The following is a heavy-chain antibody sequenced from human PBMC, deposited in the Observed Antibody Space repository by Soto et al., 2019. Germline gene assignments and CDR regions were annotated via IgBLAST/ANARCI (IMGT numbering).Heavy chain of an antibody. D-gene: IGHD2-8*01. Sequence: GGSLRLSCPASGFTFSSYSMNWVRQAPGKGLDLVSYIISSSSTIYYSASVKGRFTISRKNAKNSLYLQMNSLRDEDKAVYYCARDPDGNGVCCLEYLVQGTLVTASS. V-gene: IGHV3-48*02. CDR2: IISSSSTI. J-gene: IGHJ4*02. CDR3: ARDPDGNGVCCLEY. CDR1: GFTFSSYS.